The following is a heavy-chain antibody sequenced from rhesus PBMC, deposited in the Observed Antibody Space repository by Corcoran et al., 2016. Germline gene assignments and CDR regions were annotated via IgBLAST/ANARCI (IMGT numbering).Heavy chain of an antibody. CDR1: GGCISSSNW. J-gene: IGHJ4*01. CDR2: IYGSGGST. D-gene: IGHD5-24*01. Sequence: QVQLQESGPAVVKPSETLSLTCAVSGGCISSSNWWSWIRQSPGKGLEWMGGIYGSGGSTEYNPSLTSRVTISQDTSKTQFSLKLSSVTAADTAVYYCARSGYSSSIDYWGQGVLVTVSS. CDR3: ARSGYSSSIDY. V-gene: IGHV4-93*01.